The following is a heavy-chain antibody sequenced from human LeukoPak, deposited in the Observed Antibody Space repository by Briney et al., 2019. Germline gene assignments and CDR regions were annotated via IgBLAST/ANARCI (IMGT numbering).Heavy chain of an antibody. CDR3: ARMYYDFWSGYPAYYFDY. Sequence: SETLSLTCTVSGGSISSGSYYWSWIRQPAGKGLEWIGRIYTSDSTNYNPSLKSRVTISVDTSKNQFSLKLSSVTAADTAVYYCARMYYDFWSGYPAYYFDYWGQGTLVTVSS. J-gene: IGHJ4*02. CDR1: GGSISSGSYY. CDR2: IYTSDST. V-gene: IGHV4-61*02. D-gene: IGHD3-3*01.